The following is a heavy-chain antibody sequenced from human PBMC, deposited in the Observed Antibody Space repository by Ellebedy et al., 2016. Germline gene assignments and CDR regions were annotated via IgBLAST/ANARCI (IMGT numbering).Heavy chain of an antibody. J-gene: IGHJ4*02. CDR1: GGSFSAYF. CDR3: ARGGGSSLGGVFDY. D-gene: IGHD2-8*02. Sequence: SETLSLTXAVYGGSFSAYFWSWIRQPPGKGLEWIGYIYDSGSTDYNPSFKSRVTISVDTSKNQFSLILNSVTAADTAVYYCARGGGSSLGGVFDYWGQGTLVTVSS. V-gene: IGHV4-59*01. CDR2: IYDSGST.